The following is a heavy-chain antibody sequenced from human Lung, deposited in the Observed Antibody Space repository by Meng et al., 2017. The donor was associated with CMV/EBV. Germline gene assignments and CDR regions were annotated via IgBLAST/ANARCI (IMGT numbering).Heavy chain of an antibody. CDR2: INPNSCDT. D-gene: IGHD3-10*01. CDR3: ARLFHTSLGTNYYYGMDV. CDR1: GYTFTGYN. Sequence: SXXVSXXASGYTFTGYNIHWVRQAPGQGLEWMGWINPNSCDTKHAQKLQGRVALTRDTSISTAYMELSSLKSDDTAVFFCARLFHTSLGTNYYYGMDVXGQGXAVTVSS. V-gene: IGHV1-2*02. J-gene: IGHJ6*02.